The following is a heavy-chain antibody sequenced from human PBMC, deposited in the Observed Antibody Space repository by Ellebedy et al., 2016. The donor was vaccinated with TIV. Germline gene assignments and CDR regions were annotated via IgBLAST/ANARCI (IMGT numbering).Heavy chain of an antibody. CDR1: GFTFSYYG. CDR2: LSFDGNTK. V-gene: IGHV3-30*03. CDR3: ARFGELLGNWFDP. D-gene: IGHD3-10*01. J-gene: IGHJ5*02. Sequence: GGSLRLSCAASGFTFSYYGMHWVHQAPGKGLEWVAVLSFDGNTKEYADSVKGRFTISRDNSKNTLYLQMNSLRTEDTAVYFCARFGELLGNWFDPWGQGTLVTVSS.